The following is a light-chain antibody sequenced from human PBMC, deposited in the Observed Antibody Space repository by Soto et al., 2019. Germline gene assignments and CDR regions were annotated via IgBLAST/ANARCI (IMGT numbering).Light chain of an antibody. J-gene: IGKJ4*01. CDR2: TAS. CDR3: QHLYSFPLS. CDR1: QTISSW. V-gene: IGKV1-5*01. Sequence: DIQMTQSPSTLSGSVGDRVTITCRASQTISSWLAWYQQKPGKAPTLLIYTASNLQSGVPSRFSGGGSGTDFALTISSLQPEDFATYYCQHLYSFPLSFGGGTKVDIK.